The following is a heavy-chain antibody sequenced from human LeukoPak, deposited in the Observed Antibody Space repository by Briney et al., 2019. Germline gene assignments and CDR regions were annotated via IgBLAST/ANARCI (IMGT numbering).Heavy chain of an antibody. CDR2: ISYSGST. CDR1: GGSISSYY. Sequence: SETLSLTCTVSGGSISSYYWSWIRQPPGKGLEWIGYISYSGSTTYNPSLKSRVTILVDTSKNQFSLKLSSVTAADTAVYFCARRWTSSSPSYNYYYMDVWGQGTTVTVSS. J-gene: IGHJ6*03. V-gene: IGHV4-59*08. D-gene: IGHD6-6*01. CDR3: ARRWTSSSPSYNYYYMDV.